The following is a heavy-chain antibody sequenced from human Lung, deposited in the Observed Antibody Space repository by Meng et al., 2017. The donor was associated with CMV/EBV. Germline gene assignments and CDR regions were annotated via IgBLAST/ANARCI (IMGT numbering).Heavy chain of an antibody. V-gene: IGHV3-21*01. CDR1: GFTFMPYN. CDR2: ISGSGQDT. CDR3: ARDLQTFCGSPGCYDGFPH. Sequence: GGSLRLXXAASGFTFMPYNMNWVRQAPGKGLEWVSSISGSGQDTYYADSLRGRFTVSRDNRRKALYLQMDALRVEDTAVYYCARDLQTFCGSPGCYDGFPHWGQGTLVTVSS. J-gene: IGHJ4*02. D-gene: IGHD2-2*01.